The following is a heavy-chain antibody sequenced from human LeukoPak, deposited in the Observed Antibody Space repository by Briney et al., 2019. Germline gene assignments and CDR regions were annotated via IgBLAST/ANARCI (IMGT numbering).Heavy chain of an antibody. J-gene: IGHJ3*02. CDR1: GFTFSDYY. Sequence: GGSLRLSCAASGFTFSDYYMSWIRQAPGKGLEWVSYISSSGSTIYYADSVKGRFTISRDNAKNSLYLQVNSLRAEDTAVYYCATGITMIVVVTKVGAFDIWGQGTMVTVSS. D-gene: IGHD3-22*01. CDR3: ATGITMIVVVTKVGAFDI. V-gene: IGHV3-11*04. CDR2: ISSSGSTI.